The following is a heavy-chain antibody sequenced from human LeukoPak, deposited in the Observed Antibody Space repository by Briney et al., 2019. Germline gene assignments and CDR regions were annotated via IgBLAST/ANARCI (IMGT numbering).Heavy chain of an antibody. Sequence: ASVKVSCKASGYTFTSYEINWVRQAPGQGLEWMGWISVYNGNTKYAQKLQGRVTMTTDTSTSTAYMEVRSLRSDDTAVYYCARDGFRRDDYNSGLDYWGQGTLVTVSS. V-gene: IGHV1-18*01. CDR2: ISVYNGNT. CDR3: ARDGFRRDDYNSGLDY. CDR1: GYTFTSYE. D-gene: IGHD5-24*01. J-gene: IGHJ4*02.